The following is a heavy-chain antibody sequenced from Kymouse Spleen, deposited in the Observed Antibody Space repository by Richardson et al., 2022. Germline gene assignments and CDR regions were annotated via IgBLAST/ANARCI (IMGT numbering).Heavy chain of an antibody. CDR3: AREAARHFDY. D-gene: IGHD6-6*01. CDR1: GGSFSGYY. J-gene: IGHJ4*02. CDR2: INHSGST. V-gene: IGHV4-34*01. Sequence: QVQLQQWGAGLLKPSETLSLTCAVYGGSFSGYYWSWIRQPPGKGLEWIGEINHSGSTNYNPSLKSRVTISVDTSKNQFSLKLSSVTAADTAVYYCAREAARHFDYWGQGTLVTVSS.